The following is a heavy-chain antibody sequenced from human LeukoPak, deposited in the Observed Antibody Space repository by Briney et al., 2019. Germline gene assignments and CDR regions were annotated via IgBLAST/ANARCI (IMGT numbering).Heavy chain of an antibody. CDR3: ARDLVPAATGVDHYGMDV. CDR1: GFTLSSYS. CDR2: ISSSSSYI. V-gene: IGHV3-21*01. D-gene: IGHD2-2*01. Sequence: PGGSLRLSCAASGFTLSSYSMNWVRQAPGKGLEWVSSISSSSSYIYYADSVKGRFTISRDNAKNSLYLQMNSLRAEDTAVYYCARDLVPAATGVDHYGMDVWGQGTTVTVSS. J-gene: IGHJ6*02.